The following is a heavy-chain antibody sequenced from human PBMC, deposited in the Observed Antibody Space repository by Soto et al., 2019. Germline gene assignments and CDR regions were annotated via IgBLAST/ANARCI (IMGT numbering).Heavy chain of an antibody. CDR1: GFTFSSYW. CDR3: ARVNVYGSGSYKGAFDI. Sequence: GGSLRLSCAASGFTFSSYWMHWVRQAPGKGLVWVSRINSDGSSTSYADSVKGRFTISRDNAKNTLYLQMNSLRAEDTAVYYCARVNVYGSGSYKGAFDIWGQGTMVTVSS. D-gene: IGHD3-10*01. J-gene: IGHJ3*02. V-gene: IGHV3-74*01. CDR2: INSDGSST.